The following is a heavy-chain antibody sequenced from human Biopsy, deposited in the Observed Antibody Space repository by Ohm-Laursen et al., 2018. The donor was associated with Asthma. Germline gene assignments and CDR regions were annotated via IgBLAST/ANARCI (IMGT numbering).Heavy chain of an antibody. D-gene: IGHD6-19*01. J-gene: IGHJ3*02. CDR3: ASSIAVADSDAFDI. CDR2: ISYDGSTK. CDR1: GFTFSSYG. V-gene: IGHV3-30*03. Sequence: SLRLSCAASGFTFSSYGIHWVRQAPGKGLEWVAVISYDGSTKYSADSVKGRFIVSRDISKNILSLQMNSLRSEDTAVYYCASSIAVADSDAFDIWGQGTMVTVSS.